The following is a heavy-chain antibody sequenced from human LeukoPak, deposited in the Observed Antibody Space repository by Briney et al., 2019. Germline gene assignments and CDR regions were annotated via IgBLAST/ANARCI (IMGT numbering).Heavy chain of an antibody. V-gene: IGHV1-18*01. D-gene: IGHD6-13*01. J-gene: IGHJ4*02. CDR3: ARDYPKAAAGDNFDY. CDR2: ISAYNGNT. Sequence: GASVKVSCKASGYTFTSYGISWVRQAPGQGLEWIGWISAYNGNTNYAQKLQGRVTMTTDTSTSTAYMELRSLRSDDTAVYYCARDYPKAAAGDNFDYWGQGTLVTVSS. CDR1: GYTFTSYG.